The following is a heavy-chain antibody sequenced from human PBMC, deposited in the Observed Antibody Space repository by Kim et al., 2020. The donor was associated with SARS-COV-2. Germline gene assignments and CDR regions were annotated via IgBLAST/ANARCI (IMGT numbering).Heavy chain of an antibody. Sequence: SVKGRFTISRDNSKNTLYLQMNSLRAEDTAVYYCASQFGELSYYYYGMDVWGQGTTVTVSS. V-gene: IGHV3-66*04. D-gene: IGHD3-10*01. CDR3: ASQFGELSYYYYGMDV. J-gene: IGHJ6*02.